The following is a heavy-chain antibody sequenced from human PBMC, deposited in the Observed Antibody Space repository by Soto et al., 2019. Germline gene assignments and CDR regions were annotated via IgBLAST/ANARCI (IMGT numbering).Heavy chain of an antibody. CDR2: IYSGGST. CDR1: GFTVSSNY. D-gene: IGHD6-19*01. Sequence: GGSLRLSXAASGFTVSSNYMSWVRQAPGKGLEWVSVIYSGGSTYYADSVKGRFTISRDNSKNTLYLQMNSLRAEDTAVYYCASPGIAVAAYYGMDVWGQGTTVTVSS. V-gene: IGHV3-53*01. J-gene: IGHJ6*02. CDR3: ASPGIAVAAYYGMDV.